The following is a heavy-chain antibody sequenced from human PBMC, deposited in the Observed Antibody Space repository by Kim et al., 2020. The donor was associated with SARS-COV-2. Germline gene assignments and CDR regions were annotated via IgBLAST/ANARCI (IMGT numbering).Heavy chain of an antibody. CDR2: IYHSGST. Sequence: SETLSLTCTVSGYSISSGYYWGWIRQPPGKGLEWIGSIYHSGSTYYNPSLKSRVTISVDTSKNQFSLKLSSVTAADTAVYYCARVNSGSYFTARNDAFDIWGQGTMVTVSS. D-gene: IGHD1-26*01. CDR3: ARVNSGSYFTARNDAFDI. V-gene: IGHV4-38-2*02. J-gene: IGHJ3*02. CDR1: GYSISSGYY.